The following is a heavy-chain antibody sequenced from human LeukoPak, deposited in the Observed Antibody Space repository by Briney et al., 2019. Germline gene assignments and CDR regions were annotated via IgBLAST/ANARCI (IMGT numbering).Heavy chain of an antibody. D-gene: IGHD3-22*01. V-gene: IGHV3-23*01. CDR2: ISGSANRI. CDR3: ARDGWASYYDSSGYKGSFVT. Sequence: PGGTLRLSCAASGFTFSTYGMNWVRQTPGKGLEWVSAISGSANRIYHADSVKGRFTISRDNSKNMLYLQMNSLRAEDTAVYYCARDGWASYYDSSGYKGSFVTWGQGTLVTVSS. J-gene: IGHJ5*02. CDR1: GFTFSTYG.